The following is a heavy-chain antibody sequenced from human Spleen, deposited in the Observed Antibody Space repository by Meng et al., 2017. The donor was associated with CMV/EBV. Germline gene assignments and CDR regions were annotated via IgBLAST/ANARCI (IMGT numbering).Heavy chain of an antibody. V-gene: IGHV1-2*02. CDR3: TRRPLGSTRPFDY. CDR2: INPNSGGT. D-gene: IGHD1-26*01. Sequence: KASGYTFTGYYMHWERQAPGQGLEWMGWINPNSGGTNYAQKFQGRVTMTTDTSITTVYMELSSLRFDDTAFYYCTRRPLGSTRPFDYWGQGTLVTVSS. J-gene: IGHJ4*02. CDR1: GYTFTGYY.